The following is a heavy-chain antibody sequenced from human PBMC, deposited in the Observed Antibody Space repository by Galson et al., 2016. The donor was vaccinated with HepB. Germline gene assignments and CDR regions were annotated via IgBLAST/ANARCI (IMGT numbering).Heavy chain of an antibody. V-gene: IGHV3-53*01. J-gene: IGHJ4*02. Sequence: SLRLSCAVSGFTVSNNYMSWVRQAPGKGLEWVSVMYSGGGTYYADSVRGRFTISRDNSKNTVYLQTNSLRAEDTAVYYCARLVLYDTSGSYYWGQGTLVTVSS. CDR2: MYSGGGT. CDR3: ARLVLYDTSGSYY. D-gene: IGHD3-22*01. CDR1: GFTVSNNY.